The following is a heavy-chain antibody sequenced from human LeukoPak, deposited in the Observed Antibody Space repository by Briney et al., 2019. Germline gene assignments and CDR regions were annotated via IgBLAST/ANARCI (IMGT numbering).Heavy chain of an antibody. J-gene: IGHJ3*02. CDR2: ISPYNGNT. V-gene: IGHV1-18*01. CDR3: ARELRHAFDI. Sequence: ASVRVSCKASGYTFISHGISWVRQAPGQGLEWMGWISPYNGNTNYEQKIQGRVTMTTDTSTRTAYLDLRNLRSDDTAVYYCARELRHAFDIWGQGTMVTVSS. CDR1: GYTFISHG.